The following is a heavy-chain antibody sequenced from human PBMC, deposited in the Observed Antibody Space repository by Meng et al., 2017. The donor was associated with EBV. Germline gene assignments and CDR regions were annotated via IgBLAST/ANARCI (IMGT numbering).Heavy chain of an antibody. V-gene: IGHV3-21*06. CDR1: GCCFSAYS. J-gene: IGHJ4*02. CDR3: ARDRRHSASLDD. Sequence: EVQLGESGGGLVKPGGSLSPACAASGCCFSAYSMNWVRQAPGKGLEWLSFISTTGSYISYADSVKGRFTVSRDNAENSLHLQMNSLSAEDPAVYYCARDRRHSASLDDSGKGTLGTVSS. CDR2: ISTTGSYI. D-gene: IGHD1-26*01.